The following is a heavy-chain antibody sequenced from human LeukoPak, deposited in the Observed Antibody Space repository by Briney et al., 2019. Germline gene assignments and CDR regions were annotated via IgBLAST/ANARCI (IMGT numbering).Heavy chain of an antibody. CDR2: IKSKTGGGTT. CDR1: GFTFSNAW. CDR3: TTERNGCNSY. Sequence: GGSLRLSCAASGFTFSNAWMTWVRQAPGKGLEWVGRIKSKTGGGTTDYAAPVKGRFTISRDDSKTTLYLQMNSLKTEDTAVYYCTTERNGCNSYWGQGTLVTVSS. J-gene: IGHJ4*02. V-gene: IGHV3-15*01. D-gene: IGHD5-24*01.